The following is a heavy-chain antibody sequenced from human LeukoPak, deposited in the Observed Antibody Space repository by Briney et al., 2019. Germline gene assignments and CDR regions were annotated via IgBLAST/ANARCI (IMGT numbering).Heavy chain of an antibody. CDR2: INPYNGNT. CDR3: ARNKPSTIDY. V-gene: IGHV1-18*01. J-gene: IGHJ4*02. CDR1: GYTFPNHG. Sequence: RASVKVSCKASGYTFPNHGITWVRQAPGEGLEWMGWINPYNGNTNYAQRLQGRVPMTADPSSGTAYMELRSLRSDDTAVYFCARNKPSTIDYWGQGTLVTVSS. D-gene: IGHD2/OR15-2a*01.